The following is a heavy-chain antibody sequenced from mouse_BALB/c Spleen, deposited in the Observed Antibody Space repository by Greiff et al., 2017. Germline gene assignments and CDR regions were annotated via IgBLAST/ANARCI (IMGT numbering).Heavy chain of an antibody. Sequence: DVMLVESGPSLVKPSQTLSLTCSVTGDSITSGYWNWIRKFPGNKLEYMGYISYSGSTYYNPSLKSRISITRDTSKNQYYLQLNSVTTEDTATYYCARRGDGNYAMDYWGQGTSVTVSS. D-gene: IGHD2-1*01. CDR1: GDSITSGY. J-gene: IGHJ4*01. V-gene: IGHV3-8*02. CDR3: ARRGDGNYAMDY. CDR2: ISYSGST.